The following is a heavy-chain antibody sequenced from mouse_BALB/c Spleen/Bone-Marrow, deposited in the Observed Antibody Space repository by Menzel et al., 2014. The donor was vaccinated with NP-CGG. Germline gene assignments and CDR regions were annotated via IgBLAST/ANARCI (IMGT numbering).Heavy chain of an antibody. D-gene: IGHD4-1*01. CDR3: ARGGNWTRNYFDY. J-gene: IGHJ2*01. Sequence: EVQRVESGGGLVQPGRSRKLSCAASGFTFSSFGMHWVRQAPEKGLEWVAYISSVSSTIYYGDTVKGRFTISRDNPKNTLFLQMTSLRSEDTAIYYCARGGNWTRNYFDYWGQGTTLTVSS. CDR1: GFTFSSFG. CDR2: ISSVSSTI. V-gene: IGHV5-17*02.